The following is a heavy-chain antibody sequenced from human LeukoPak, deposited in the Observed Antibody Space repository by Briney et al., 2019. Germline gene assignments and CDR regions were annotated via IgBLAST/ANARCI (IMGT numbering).Heavy chain of an antibody. D-gene: IGHD3-16*01. Sequence: PGGSLRLSCAASGFIVSNNYMSWVRQAPGKGLEWVSILYSAGATYYAGSVRGRFTIARDISRNTVFLQMNSLRAEDTAVYYCASGGLGARKYYSDPFHYWGQGTLVTVSS. J-gene: IGHJ4*02. CDR1: GFIVSNNY. CDR2: LYSAGAT. CDR3: ASGGLGARKYYSDPFHY. V-gene: IGHV3-53*01.